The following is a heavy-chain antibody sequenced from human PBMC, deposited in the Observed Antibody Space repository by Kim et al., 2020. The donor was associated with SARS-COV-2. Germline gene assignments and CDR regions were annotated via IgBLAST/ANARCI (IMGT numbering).Heavy chain of an antibody. D-gene: IGHD2-15*01. Sequence: SVKVSCKASGGTFSSYAISWVRQAPGQGLEWMGGIIPIFGTANYAQKFQGRVTITADESTSTAYMELSSLRSEDTAVYYCARDFFRGYCSGGSCYDIFDYWGQGTLVTVSS. V-gene: IGHV1-69*13. CDR3: ARDFFRGYCSGGSCYDIFDY. J-gene: IGHJ4*02. CDR2: IIPIFGTA. CDR1: GGTFSSYA.